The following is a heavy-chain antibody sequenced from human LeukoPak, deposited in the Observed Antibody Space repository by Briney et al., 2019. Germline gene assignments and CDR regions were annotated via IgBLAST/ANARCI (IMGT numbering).Heavy chain of an antibody. Sequence: SETLSLTCTVSGGSISGYYWRWIRQPPGKGLEWIGYIYYSGSTNYNPSLESRVTISVDTSNNQFSLKLSSVTAADTAVYYCAKGHYDILTGCDYCGQGTLVTVSS. J-gene: IGHJ4*02. D-gene: IGHD3-9*01. CDR3: AKGHYDILTGCDY. V-gene: IGHV4-59*08. CDR2: IYYSGST. CDR1: GGSISGYY.